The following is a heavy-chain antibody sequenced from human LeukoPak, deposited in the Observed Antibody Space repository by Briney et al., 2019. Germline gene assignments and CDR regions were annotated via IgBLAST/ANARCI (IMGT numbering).Heavy chain of an antibody. V-gene: IGHV3-74*01. CDR1: DFTFSSYW. J-gene: IGHJ4*02. CDR3: AREGGSFLRYFDS. CDR2: ISGDESST. Sequence: GGSLRLSCAASDFTFSSYWMHWVRQAPGEGLVWVSRISGDESSTNYADSVKGRFTTSRNNARNTLFLQMNSLRAEDMAVYYCAREGGSFLRYFDSWGQGTPVTVSS. D-gene: IGHD1-26*01.